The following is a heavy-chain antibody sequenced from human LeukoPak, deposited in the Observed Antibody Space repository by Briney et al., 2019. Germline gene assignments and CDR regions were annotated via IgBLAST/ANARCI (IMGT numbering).Heavy chain of an antibody. Sequence: SETLSLTCTVSGGSISSYYWSWIRQPPGKGLEWIGYIYTSGSTNYNPSLKSRVTISVDTSTNQFSLKLSSVTAADTAVYYCAREYSSSWYGRWFDPWGQGTLVTVSS. J-gene: IGHJ5*02. D-gene: IGHD6-13*01. CDR3: AREYSSSWYGRWFDP. V-gene: IGHV4-4*09. CDR1: GGSISSYY. CDR2: IYTSGST.